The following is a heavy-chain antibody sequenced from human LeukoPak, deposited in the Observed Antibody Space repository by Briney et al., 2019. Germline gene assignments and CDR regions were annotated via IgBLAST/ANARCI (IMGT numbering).Heavy chain of an antibody. CDR2: IIRIFGTA. V-gene: IGHV1-69*05. J-gene: IGHJ2*01. Sequence: GASVKVSCKASGGTFSSYAISWVRQAPGQGLEWMGGIIRIFGTANYAQKFQGRVTITTDESTSTAYMELSSLRSEDTAVYYCATPRSPDWYFDLWGRGTLVTVSS. CDR3: ATPRSPDWYFDL. CDR1: GGTFSSYA.